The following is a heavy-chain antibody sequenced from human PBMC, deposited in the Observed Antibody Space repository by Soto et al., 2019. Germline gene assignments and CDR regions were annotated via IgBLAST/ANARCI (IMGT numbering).Heavy chain of an antibody. Sequence: SVKVSCKASGGTFSSYAISWVRQAPGQGLEWTGGIIPIFGTANYAQKFQGRVTITADESTSTAYMELSSLRSEDTAVYYCARATSSGWGSFDYWGQGTLVTVSS. J-gene: IGHJ4*02. CDR1: GGTFSSYA. V-gene: IGHV1-69*13. CDR2: IIPIFGTA. D-gene: IGHD6-19*01. CDR3: ARATSSGWGSFDY.